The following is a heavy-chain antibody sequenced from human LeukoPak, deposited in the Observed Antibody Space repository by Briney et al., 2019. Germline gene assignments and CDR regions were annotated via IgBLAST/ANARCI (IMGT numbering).Heavy chain of an antibody. CDR1: GYTFTGYY. Sequence: ASVKVSCKASGYTFTGYYMHWVRQAPGQGLEWMGWINPNSGGTNYAQKFQGRVTMTRDTSISTAYMELSRLRSDDTAVYYCARPALGYYYDSSGYYFDYWGQGTLVTVYS. V-gene: IGHV1-2*02. D-gene: IGHD3-22*01. CDR2: INPNSGGT. J-gene: IGHJ4*02. CDR3: ARPALGYYYDSSGYYFDY.